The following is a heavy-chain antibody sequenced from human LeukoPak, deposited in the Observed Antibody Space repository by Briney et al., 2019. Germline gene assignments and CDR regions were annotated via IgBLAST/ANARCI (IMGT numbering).Heavy chain of an antibody. CDR2: IYYGGGT. CDR1: GDSISSSFYY. Sequence: SETLSLTCTVSGDSISSSFYYWGWIRQPPGKGLEWIGSIYYGGGTHYNPSLKSRATIFLDTSMNQFSLRLTSVTAADTALYFCARESFEEPGTMDHWGQGTLVSVSS. J-gene: IGHJ4*02. V-gene: IGHV4-39*07. D-gene: IGHD4/OR15-4a*01. CDR3: ARESFEEPGTMDH.